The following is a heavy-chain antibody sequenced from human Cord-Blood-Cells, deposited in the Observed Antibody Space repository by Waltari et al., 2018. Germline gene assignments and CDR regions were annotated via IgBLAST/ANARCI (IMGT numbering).Heavy chain of an antibody. V-gene: IGHV4-34*01. D-gene: IGHD2-15*01. J-gene: IGHJ5*02. CDR1: GGSFSGYY. CDR3: ARSGGFSWFDP. CDR2: INHSGRT. Sequence: QVQLQQWGAGLLKPSETLSLTCAVYGGSFSGYYWSWIRQPPGKGLEWIGEINHSGRTNYNPSLKSRGTISVDTSKNQFSLKLSSVTAADTAVYYCARSGGFSWFDPWGQGTLVTVSS.